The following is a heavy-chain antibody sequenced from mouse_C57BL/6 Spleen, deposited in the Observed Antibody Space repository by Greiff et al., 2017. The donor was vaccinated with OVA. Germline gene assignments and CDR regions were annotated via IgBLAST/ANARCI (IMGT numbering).Heavy chain of an antibody. CDR1: GFNIKDDY. CDR3: TTSYYSNYEGFAY. Sequence: EVQLQQSGAELVRPGASVKLSCTASGFNIKDDYMHWVKQRPEQGLEWIGWIDPENGDTEYASKFQGKATVTADTSSNTAYLQLSSLTSEDTAVYYCTTSYYSNYEGFAYWGQGTLVTVSA. J-gene: IGHJ3*01. CDR2: IDPENGDT. V-gene: IGHV14-4*01. D-gene: IGHD2-5*01.